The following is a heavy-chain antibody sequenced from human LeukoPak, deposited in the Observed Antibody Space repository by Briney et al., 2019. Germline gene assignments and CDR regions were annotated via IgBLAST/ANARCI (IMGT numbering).Heavy chain of an antibody. CDR3: ARRGYTYGWGWFDP. V-gene: IGHV4-34*01. CDR2: INHSGST. Sequence: SETLSLTCAVYGGSFSGYYWSWIRQPPGKGLEWIGEINHSGSTNYNPSLKSRVTISVGTSKNQFSLKVNSVTAADTAVYYCARRGYTYGWGWFDPWGQGTLVTVSS. CDR1: GGSFSGYY. D-gene: IGHD5-18*01. J-gene: IGHJ5*02.